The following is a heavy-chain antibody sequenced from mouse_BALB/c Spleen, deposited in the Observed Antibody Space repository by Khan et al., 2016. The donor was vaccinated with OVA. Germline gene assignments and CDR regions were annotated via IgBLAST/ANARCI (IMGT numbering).Heavy chain of an antibody. CDR3: VRIPYPPYYVDQ. CDR1: GSTFTNYT. D-gene: IGHD2-10*01. CDR2: INPSSGYT. J-gene: IGHJ2*01. Sequence: QVQLQQSAAELARPGASVKMSCKASGSTFTNYTMHWVKQRPGQGLEWIGYINPSSGYTNYNQNFNDKAPLTTDRSSGTAYMHLSSLTSDHSAVSYCVRIPYPPYYVDQWGQGTTLTVSS. V-gene: IGHV1-4*01.